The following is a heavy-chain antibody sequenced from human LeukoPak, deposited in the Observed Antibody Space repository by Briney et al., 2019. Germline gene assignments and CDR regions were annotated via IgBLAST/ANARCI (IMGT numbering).Heavy chain of an antibody. CDR1: GGSFSGYY. CDR2: INHSGST. D-gene: IGHD2-15*01. CDR3: ARGTRGRVVVAATPPSRGMDV. V-gene: IGHV4-34*01. J-gene: IGHJ6*03. Sequence: SETLSLTCAVYGGSFSGYYWSWIRQPPGKGLEWIGEINHSGSTNYNPSLKSRVTISVDTSKNQFSLKLSSVTAADTAVYYCARGTRGRVVVAATPPSRGMDVWGKGTTVTVSS.